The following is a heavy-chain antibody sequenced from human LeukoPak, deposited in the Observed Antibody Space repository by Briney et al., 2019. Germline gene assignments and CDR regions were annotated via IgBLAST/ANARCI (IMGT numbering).Heavy chain of an antibody. J-gene: IGHJ3*02. CDR1: GYTFTTYW. V-gene: IGHV5-51*01. CDR2: IYPGDSDT. CDR3: AGLPTIFGGGRLNAFDI. Sequence: GESLKISCKGSGYTFTTYWIGWVRQMPGKGLEWMGIIYPGDSDTRYSPSFQGQVTISADKSISTAYLQWSSLKASDTAMYYCAGLPTIFGGGRLNAFDIWGQGTMVTVSS. D-gene: IGHD3-3*01.